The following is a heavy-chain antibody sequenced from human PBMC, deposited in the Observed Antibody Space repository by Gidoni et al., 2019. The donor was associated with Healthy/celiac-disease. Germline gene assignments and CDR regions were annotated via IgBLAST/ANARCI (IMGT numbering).Heavy chain of an antibody. CDR3: TTSTTVTSRFYWYFDL. J-gene: IGHJ2*01. CDR2: IKSKTDGGTT. Sequence: EVQLVESGGCLVKPGGSLRISCAASGFTFRNARLNWVRQAPGKGLEWVGRIKSKTDGGTTDYAAPVKGRFTISRDDSKNTLYLQMNSLKTEDTAVYYCTTSTTVTSRFYWYFDLWGRGTLVTVSS. CDR1: GFTFRNAR. D-gene: IGHD4-17*01. V-gene: IGHV3-15*07.